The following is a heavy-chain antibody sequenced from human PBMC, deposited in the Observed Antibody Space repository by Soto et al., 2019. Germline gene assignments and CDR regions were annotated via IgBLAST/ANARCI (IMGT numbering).Heavy chain of an antibody. Sequence: PGGSLRLSCAASGFTFSSYAMSWVRQAPGKGLEWVSAISGSATTTYYADSVTGRFTISRDNSKNTLYLQMNSLRVEDTAIYYCAKDILEVTPGMAVWGQGTTVTVSS. CDR2: ISGSATTT. J-gene: IGHJ6*02. D-gene: IGHD2-21*02. CDR1: GFTFSSYA. V-gene: IGHV3-23*01. CDR3: AKDILEVTPGMAV.